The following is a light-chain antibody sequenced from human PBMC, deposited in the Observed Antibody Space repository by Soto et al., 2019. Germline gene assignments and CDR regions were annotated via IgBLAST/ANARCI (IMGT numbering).Light chain of an antibody. CDR2: GAS. V-gene: IGKV3-20*01. CDR1: QGFGTGN. CDR3: QQYGSSPPYT. Sequence: EIGWRKFPAPLLFLQGEKATPPCRPGQGFGTGNLAWYRQKPGQAPRLLIYGASSRATGIPDRFSGSGSGTDFTLIISRLEPEDFAVYYCQQYGSSPPYTFGQGTKLEIK. J-gene: IGKJ2*01.